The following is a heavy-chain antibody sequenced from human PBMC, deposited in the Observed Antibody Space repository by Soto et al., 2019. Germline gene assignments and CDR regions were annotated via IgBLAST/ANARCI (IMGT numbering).Heavy chain of an antibody. D-gene: IGHD3-10*01. CDR2: IYYSGST. Sequence: SETLSLTCTVSGGSISSSSYYWGWIRQPPGKGLEWIGSIYYSGSTYYNPSLKSRVTISVDTSKNQFSLKLSSVTAADTAVYYCARHLSMVRGVIIYYYYYMDVWGKGTTVTVSS. J-gene: IGHJ6*03. CDR1: GGSISSSSYY. V-gene: IGHV4-39*01. CDR3: ARHLSMVRGVIIYYYYYMDV.